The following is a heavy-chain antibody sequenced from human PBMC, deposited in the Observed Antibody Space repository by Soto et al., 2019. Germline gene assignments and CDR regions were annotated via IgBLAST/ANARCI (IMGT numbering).Heavy chain of an antibody. CDR2: INPNSGAT. V-gene: IGHV1-2*02. Sequence: QVYLVQSGAEVRRPGASVKVSCTAFGYILTGYSLHWVRQAPGQGLEWMGWINPNSGATKSAERFHGRVSMTRDTSISAAYLELRSLRSDDTAVYYCARGYGSSPNMELRFGMDAWGQGTTIRVS. CDR3: ARGYGSSPNMELRFGMDA. CDR1: GYILTGYS. D-gene: IGHD5-18*01. J-gene: IGHJ6*02.